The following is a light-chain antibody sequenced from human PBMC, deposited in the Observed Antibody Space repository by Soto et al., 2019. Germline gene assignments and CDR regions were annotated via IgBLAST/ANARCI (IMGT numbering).Light chain of an antibody. V-gene: IGKV3-20*01. CDR1: QSVSNNY. Sequence: EIVLTQSACTLSLSPGRRATLSCRASQSVSNNYLAWYQPKPGQATRILIYGASNRATGIPDRFSGSGSGTDITIIISRLEPEDFAVYYCQQNSSSGTFGQGTKVDI. CDR2: GAS. CDR3: QQNSSSGT. J-gene: IGKJ1*01.